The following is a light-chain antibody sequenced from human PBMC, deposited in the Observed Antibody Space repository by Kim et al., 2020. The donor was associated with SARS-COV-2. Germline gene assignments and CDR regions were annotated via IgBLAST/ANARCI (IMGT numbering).Light chain of an antibody. Sequence: EIVLTQSPGTLSLSPGERATLSCRASQRISSNYLAWYQQKPGQAPRLLIYVASSRAPGIPDRFSGSGSGTDFTLTISRLEPEDFAVYYCQQYGDSVRTFGQGPKVDI. J-gene: IGKJ1*01. CDR1: QRISSNY. V-gene: IGKV3-20*01. CDR2: VAS. CDR3: QQYGDSVRT.